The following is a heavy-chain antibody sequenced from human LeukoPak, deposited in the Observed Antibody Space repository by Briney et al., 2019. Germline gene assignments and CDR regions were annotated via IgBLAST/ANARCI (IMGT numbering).Heavy chain of an antibody. CDR1: GVSISSSSYY. D-gene: IGHD6-25*01. V-gene: IGHV4-39*01. CDR2: IYSSGST. J-gene: IGHJ4*01. CDR3: AKSGGYGLIDY. Sequence: SETLSLTCNVSGVSISSSSYYWGWIRQPPGKGLEWIGRIYSSGSTYYNSSLKSRVTISIDTSKNQVSLKMSSVTAADTAVYYRAKSGGYGLIDYWGQGTLVTVSS.